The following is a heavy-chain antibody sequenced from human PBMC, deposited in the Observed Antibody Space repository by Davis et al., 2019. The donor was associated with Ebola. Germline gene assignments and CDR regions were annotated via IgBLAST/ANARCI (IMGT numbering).Heavy chain of an antibody. D-gene: IGHD3-9*01. CDR2: MNPNSGNT. V-gene: IGHV1-8*01. CDR3: ARGRGHYDILTGYSGMDV. CDR1: GYTFTSYD. Sequence: AASVKVSCKASGYTFTSYDINWVRQATGQGLEWMGWMNPNSGNTGYAQKFQGRVTMTRNTSISTAYMELSSLRSEDTAVYYCARGRGHYDILTGYSGMDVWGQGTTVTVSS. J-gene: IGHJ6*02.